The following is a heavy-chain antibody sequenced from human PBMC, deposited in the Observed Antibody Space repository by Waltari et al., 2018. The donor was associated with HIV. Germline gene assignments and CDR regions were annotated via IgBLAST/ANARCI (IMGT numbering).Heavy chain of an antibody. CDR2: MNPSSGNT. CDR1: GYSFSNHD. V-gene: IGHV1-8*01. D-gene: IGHD2-2*01. Sequence: VQLVQSGAEVKPPGASVKVSCKASGYSFSNHDMNWVRPVAGQGLEWMGWMNPSSGNTGLAQNFRGRVTMTSNTSITAAYMELSGLNFDDTAVYYCARGPYCGGPGCYGSIGYYFQFWGQGSLVTVSS. J-gene: IGHJ4*02. CDR3: ARGPYCGGPGCYGSIGYYFQF.